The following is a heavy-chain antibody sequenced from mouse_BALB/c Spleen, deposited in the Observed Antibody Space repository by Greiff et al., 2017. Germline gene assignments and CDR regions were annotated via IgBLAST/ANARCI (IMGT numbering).Heavy chain of an antibody. J-gene: IGHJ4*01. Sequence: EVQLQQSGPGLVKPSQSLSLTCTVTGYSITSDYAWNWIRQFPGDKLEWMGYLSYSGSTRYNPSLKSRISITRDTSKNPFFLQLNAVTTEDTATYYCAQYRALYAMDYWGQGTSVTVSA. D-gene: IGHD2-14*01. V-gene: IGHV3-2*02. CDR2: LSYSGST. CDR1: GYSITSDYA. CDR3: AQYRALYAMDY.